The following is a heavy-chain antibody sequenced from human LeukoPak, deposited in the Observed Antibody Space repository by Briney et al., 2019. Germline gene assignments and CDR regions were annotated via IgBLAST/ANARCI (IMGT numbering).Heavy chain of an antibody. D-gene: IGHD5-12*01. CDR2: ISYDGSNK. Sequence: PGGSLRLSCAASGFTFSSYAMHWVRQAPGKGLEWVAVISYDGSNKYYADSVNGRFTISRDNSKNTLYLQMNSLRAEDTAVYYCARDSGGGYDPPNWFDPWGQGTLVTVSS. V-gene: IGHV3-30-3*01. J-gene: IGHJ5*02. CDR1: GFTFSSYA. CDR3: ARDSGGGYDPPNWFDP.